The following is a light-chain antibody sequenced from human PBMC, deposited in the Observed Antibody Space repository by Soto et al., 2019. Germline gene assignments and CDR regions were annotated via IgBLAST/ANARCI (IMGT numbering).Light chain of an antibody. V-gene: IGLV1-44*01. CDR1: SSNIGSNT. Sequence: QSVLTQSPSASGTPGQRVTISCSGSSSNIGSNTVNWYQQLPGTAPKLLIYSNNQWPSGVPDRFSGSKSGTSASLAISGLKSEDEADYYCAAWDDSLNGYVFGTGTKVTVL. J-gene: IGLJ1*01. CDR2: SNN. CDR3: AAWDDSLNGYV.